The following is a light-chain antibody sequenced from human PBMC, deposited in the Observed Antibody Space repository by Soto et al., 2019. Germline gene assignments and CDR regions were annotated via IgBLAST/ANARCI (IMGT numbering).Light chain of an antibody. CDR1: NSDIGAYNY. V-gene: IGLV2-14*01. CDR3: DSYTTSHTRV. J-gene: IGLJ3*02. Sequence: QSALTQPASVSGSPGQSITISCTGSNSDIGAYNYVSWYQQHPGKAPRLIIFEVNDRPSGVSHRFSGSKSGNTVSLTISGLQAEDKADYYCDSYTTSHTRVFGGGTKLTVL. CDR2: EVN.